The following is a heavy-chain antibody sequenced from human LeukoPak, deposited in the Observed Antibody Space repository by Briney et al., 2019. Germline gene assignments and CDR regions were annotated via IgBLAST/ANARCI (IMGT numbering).Heavy chain of an antibody. CDR2: IYYSGST. Sequence: PSETLSLTCTVSGGSISSSRDYWGWIRQPPGKGLVWIGSIYYSGSTYYTPSLKSRVTISVDTSKNQFSLKLSSVTAADTAVYYCARHVEIAVAGPIDYWGQGTLVTVSS. J-gene: IGHJ4*02. CDR3: ARHVEIAVAGPIDY. D-gene: IGHD6-19*01. V-gene: IGHV4-39*01. CDR1: GGSISSSRDY.